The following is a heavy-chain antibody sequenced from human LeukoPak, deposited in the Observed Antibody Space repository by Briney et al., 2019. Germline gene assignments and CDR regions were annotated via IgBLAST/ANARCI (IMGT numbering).Heavy chain of an antibody. Sequence: GGSLRLSCVGSGFTFSSYSMNWVRQAPGKGLEWVSSISTSSIYIYYADSVKGRFTISRDNAKNSLYLQMSSLRAEDTAVYYCGRGRGNSGSFDVFDIWGQGTMVTVSS. V-gene: IGHV3-21*01. CDR2: ISTSSIYI. D-gene: IGHD1-26*01. J-gene: IGHJ3*02. CDR1: GFTFSSYS. CDR3: GRGRGNSGSFDVFDI.